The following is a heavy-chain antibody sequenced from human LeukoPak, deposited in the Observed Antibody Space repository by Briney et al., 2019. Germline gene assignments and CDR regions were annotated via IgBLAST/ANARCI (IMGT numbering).Heavy chain of an antibody. CDR2: INHSGST. Sequence: SETLSLTCAVYGGSFRGYYWSWIRQPPGKGLEWIGEINHSGSTNYNPSLKSRVTISLDTSKNQFSLKLSSVTAADTAVYYCARDHNASVFDYWGQGTLVTVSS. V-gene: IGHV4-34*01. CDR1: GGSFRGYY. D-gene: IGHD1-1*01. J-gene: IGHJ4*02. CDR3: ARDHNASVFDY.